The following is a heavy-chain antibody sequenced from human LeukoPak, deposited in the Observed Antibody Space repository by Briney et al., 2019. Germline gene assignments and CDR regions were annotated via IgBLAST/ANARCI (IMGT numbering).Heavy chain of an antibody. D-gene: IGHD5-18*01. V-gene: IGHV1-2*02. CDR3: AREIGGILVFDY. J-gene: IGHJ4*02. Sequence: ASVKVSCKASGYKFTGYYMHWVRQAPGQGLEWMGWINPNSGDSHHAQKFQGRVTMTRDTSISAAYMELSRLRSDDTAVYYCAREIGGILVFDYWGQGTLVTVSS. CDR2: INPNSGDS. CDR1: GYKFTGYY.